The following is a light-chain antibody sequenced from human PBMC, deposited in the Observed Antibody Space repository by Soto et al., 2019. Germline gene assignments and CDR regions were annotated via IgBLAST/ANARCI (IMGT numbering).Light chain of an antibody. CDR1: QSVSSNY. V-gene: IGKV3-20*01. J-gene: IGKJ4*01. CDR2: DAS. CDR3: HQYGSSPT. Sequence: EIVLTQSPGTLSVSPGERATLSCSASQSVSSNYLAWYQQKSGQAPRLLVFDASSRATGIPDRFRGSGSGTDFTLIISRVDPEDFAVYYCHQYGSSPTFGGGTKVEIK.